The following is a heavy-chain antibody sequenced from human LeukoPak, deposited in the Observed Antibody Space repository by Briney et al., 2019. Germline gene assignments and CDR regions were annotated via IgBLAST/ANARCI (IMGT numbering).Heavy chain of an antibody. J-gene: IGHJ5*02. D-gene: IGHD2/OR15-2a*01. Sequence: SETLSLTCTVSGGSISSSSYYWGWIRQPPGKGLEWIGSIYYSGSTYYNPSLKSRVTISVDTSKNQFSLKLSSVTAADTAVYYCARLLVLSWFDPWGQGTLVTVSS. CDR2: IYYSGST. CDR1: GGSISSSSYY. V-gene: IGHV4-39*01. CDR3: ARLLVLSWFDP.